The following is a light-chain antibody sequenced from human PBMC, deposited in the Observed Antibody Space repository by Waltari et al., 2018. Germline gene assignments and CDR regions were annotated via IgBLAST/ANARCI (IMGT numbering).Light chain of an antibody. Sequence: EIVMTQSPATLSVSPGERATLSCRASQSVSSNLAWYQQKPGQAPRLLIYGASTRATGIPARFSGSGSGTEFTLTISSLQAEDVAVYYCQQYYDVPFAFGPGTKVNIK. CDR3: QQYYDVPFA. CDR1: QSVSSN. CDR2: GAS. V-gene: IGKV3-15*01. J-gene: IGKJ3*01.